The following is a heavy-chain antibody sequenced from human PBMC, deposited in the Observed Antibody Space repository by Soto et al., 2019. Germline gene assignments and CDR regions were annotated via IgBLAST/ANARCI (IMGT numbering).Heavy chain of an antibody. CDR2: ISGSGGST. Sequence: EVQLLESGGGLVQPGGSLRLSCAASGFTFSNYAMNWVRQAPGKGLEWVSVISGSGGSTYYADSVKGRFTISRDNSKNTLYLQMNSLRAEDTAVYYCARRSSSWYFDYWGQGTRVTVSS. V-gene: IGHV3-23*01. D-gene: IGHD6-13*01. J-gene: IGHJ4*02. CDR1: GFTFSNYA. CDR3: ARRSSSWYFDY.